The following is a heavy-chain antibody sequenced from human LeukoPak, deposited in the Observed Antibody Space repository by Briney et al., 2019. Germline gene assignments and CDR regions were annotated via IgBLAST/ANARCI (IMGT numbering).Heavy chain of an antibody. D-gene: IGHD3-10*01. V-gene: IGHV1-69*13. CDR1: GGTFSSYA. CDR2: IIPIFGTA. J-gene: IGHJ4*02. CDR3: ARDPGIYGSGSYRPLRFDY. Sequence: GASVKVSCKASGGTFSSYAISWVRQAPGQGLEWMGGIIPIFGTANYAQKFQGRVTITADESTSTAYMELSSLRSEDTAVYYCARDPGIYGSGSYRPLRFDYWGQGTLVTVSS.